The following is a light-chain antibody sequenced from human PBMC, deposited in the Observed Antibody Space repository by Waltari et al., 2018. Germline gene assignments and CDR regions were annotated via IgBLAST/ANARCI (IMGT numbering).Light chain of an antibody. CDR2: GVS. CDR1: QSVSRA. CDR3: QNYERLPAT. Sequence: EVVLTQSPGTLSLSPGERATLSCRASQSVSRALVWYLQKPGQAPRLLIYGVSNRATGIPDRFSGSGSGTDFIRTISRLEPEDFAVYYCQNYERLPATCGQGTRVDIK. J-gene: IGKJ1*01. V-gene: IGKV3-20*01.